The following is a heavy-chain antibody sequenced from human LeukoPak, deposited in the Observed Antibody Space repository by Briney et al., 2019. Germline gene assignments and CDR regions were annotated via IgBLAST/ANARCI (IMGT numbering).Heavy chain of an antibody. D-gene: IGHD3-3*01. V-gene: IGHV1-18*01. CDR3: ARTLLRITIFGVVIVSWFDP. J-gene: IGHJ5*02. CDR1: GYTFTSYG. CDR2: ISAYNGNT. Sequence: GASVKVSCKASGYTFTSYGISWVRQAPGRGLEWLGWISAYNGNTNYAQKLQGRVTMTTDTSTCTAYMELRSLRSDDTAVYYCARTLLRITIFGVVIVSWFDPWGQGTLVTVSS.